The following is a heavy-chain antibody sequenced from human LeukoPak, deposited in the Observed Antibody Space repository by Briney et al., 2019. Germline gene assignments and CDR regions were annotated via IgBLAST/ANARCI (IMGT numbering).Heavy chain of an antibody. Sequence: GGSLRLSCAVSGFTFSSYAMSWVRQAPGKGLEWVSAISGSGGSTYYADSVKGRFTISRDNSKNTLYLQMNSLRAEDTAVYYCANGDYYDLKGAFDIWGQGTMVTVSS. J-gene: IGHJ3*02. CDR3: ANGDYYDLKGAFDI. CDR2: ISGSGGST. D-gene: IGHD3-22*01. CDR1: GFTFSSYA. V-gene: IGHV3-23*01.